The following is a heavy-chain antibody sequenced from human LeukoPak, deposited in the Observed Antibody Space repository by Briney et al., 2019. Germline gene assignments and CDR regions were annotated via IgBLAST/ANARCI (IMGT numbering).Heavy chain of an antibody. CDR2: MNPNNGDT. Sequence: ASVKVSCKASGYTFTSYDINWVRQATGQGLEWMGWMNPNNGDTGYAPKFQGRVTITRNTSISTAYMELSSLRYEDTAVYYCARGYCSSTSCYPISYFDYWGQGTLVTVSS. V-gene: IGHV1-8*03. CDR3: ARGYCSSTSCYPISYFDY. CDR1: GYTFTSYD. D-gene: IGHD2-2*01. J-gene: IGHJ4*02.